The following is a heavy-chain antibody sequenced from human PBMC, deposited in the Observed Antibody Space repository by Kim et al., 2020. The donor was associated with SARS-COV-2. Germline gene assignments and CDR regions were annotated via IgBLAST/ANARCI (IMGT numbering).Heavy chain of an antibody. D-gene: IGHD3-10*01. J-gene: IGHJ4*02. Sequence: SETLSLTCAVYGGSFSGYYWSWIRQPPGKGLEWIGEINHSGSTNYNPSLKSRVTISVDTSKNQFSLKLSSVTAADTAVYYCARGLRGKWVHKDYWGQGTLVTVSS. CDR3: ARGLRGKWVHKDY. CDR1: GGSFSGYY. CDR2: INHSGST. V-gene: IGHV4-34*01.